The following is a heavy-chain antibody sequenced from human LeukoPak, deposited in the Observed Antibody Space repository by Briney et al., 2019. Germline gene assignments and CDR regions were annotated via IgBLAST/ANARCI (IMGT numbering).Heavy chain of an antibody. V-gene: IGHV4-30-4*01. Sequence: SETLSLTCTVSGGSISSGDYYWSWLRQPPGKGLEWIGYIYYSGSTYYNPSLKSRVTISVDTSKNQFSLKLSSVTAADTAVYYCARVLLDGGYYPYYFDYWGQGTLVTVSS. CDR2: IYYSGST. CDR3: ARVLLDGGYYPYYFDY. J-gene: IGHJ4*02. D-gene: IGHD3-22*01. CDR1: GGSISSGDYY.